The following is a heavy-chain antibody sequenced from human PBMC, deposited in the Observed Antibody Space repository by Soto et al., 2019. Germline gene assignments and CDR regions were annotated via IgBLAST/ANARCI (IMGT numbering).Heavy chain of an antibody. CDR1: GGPFSSYA. J-gene: IGHJ5*02. CDR2: IIPIFGTA. V-gene: IGHV1-69*13. CDR3: ARAPGPRIENWFEP. Sequence: GASVKVSCKASGGPFSSYAISWVRQAPGQGLEGMGGIIPIFGTANYAQKFQGRVTITADESTSTAYMELSSLRSGDTAVYYCARAPGPRIENWFEPWGQGTLVSVSS.